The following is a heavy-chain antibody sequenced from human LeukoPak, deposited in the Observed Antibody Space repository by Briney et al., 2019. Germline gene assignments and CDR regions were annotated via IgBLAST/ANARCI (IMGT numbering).Heavy chain of an antibody. CDR1: GYTFTSYG. J-gene: IGHJ6*02. CDR3: ARYCSSTSCRTYYYYGMDV. D-gene: IGHD2-2*01. V-gene: IGHV1-18*01. CDR2: ISAYNGNT. Sequence: GASVKVSCKASGYTFTSYGISWVRQAPGQGLEWMGWISAYNGNTNYAQKLQGRVTMTTDTSTSTAYMELRSLRSGDTAVYYCARYCSSTSCRTYYYYGMDVWGQGTTVTVSS.